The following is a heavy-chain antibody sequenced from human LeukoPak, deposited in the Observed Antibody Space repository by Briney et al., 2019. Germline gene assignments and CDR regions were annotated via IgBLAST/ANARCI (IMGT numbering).Heavy chain of an antibody. V-gene: IGHV3-30*03. Sequence: GGSLRLSCAASGFTFSSYGMHWVRQAPGKGLEWVAVISYDGSNKYCADSVKGRFTISRDNSKNTLYLQMNSLRAEDTAVYYCARDRGMVRGVKSYYGMDVWGQGTTVTVSS. J-gene: IGHJ6*02. D-gene: IGHD3-10*01. CDR2: ISYDGSNK. CDR1: GFTFSSYG. CDR3: ARDRGMVRGVKSYYGMDV.